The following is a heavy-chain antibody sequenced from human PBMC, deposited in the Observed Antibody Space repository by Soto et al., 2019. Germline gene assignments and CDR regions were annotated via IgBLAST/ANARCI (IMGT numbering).Heavy chain of an antibody. V-gene: IGHV1-18*01. J-gene: IGHJ4*02. Sequence: KLQGRATMTTDTSTSTAYMELRSLRSDDTAVYYCARDLAAAGQFDCWGQGTLVTVSS. D-gene: IGHD6-13*01. CDR3: ARDLAAAGQFDC.